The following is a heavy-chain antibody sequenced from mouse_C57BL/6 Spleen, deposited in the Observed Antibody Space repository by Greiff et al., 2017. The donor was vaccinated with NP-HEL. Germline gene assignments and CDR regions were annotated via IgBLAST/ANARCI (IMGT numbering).Heavy chain of an antibody. D-gene: IGHD3-2*02. CDR2: INPNNGGT. V-gene: IGHV1-26*01. J-gene: IGHJ3*01. Sequence: VQLQQSGPELVKPGASVKISCKASGYTFTDYYMNWVKQSHGKSLEWIGDINPNNGGTSYNQKFKGKATLTVDKSSSTAYMELRSLTSEDSAVYYCARQGQLRSGFAYWGQGTLVTVSA. CDR3: ARQGQLRSGFAY. CDR1: GYTFTDYY.